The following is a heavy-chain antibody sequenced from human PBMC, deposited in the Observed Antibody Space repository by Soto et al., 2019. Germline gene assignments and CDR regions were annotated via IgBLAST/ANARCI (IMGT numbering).Heavy chain of an antibody. CDR2: IYYSGNT. V-gene: IGHV4-31*03. CDR1: GGSISSGGYY. J-gene: IGHJ6*02. D-gene: IGHD4-17*01. Sequence: PSETLSLTCTVSGGSISSGGYYWSWIRQHPGKGLEWIGYIYYSGNTYYNPSLKSRVTISIDNSKNQSSLKLSSVTAADTAVYYCAREEGAVTTGGYYYYCGLDVWGQGTTVTVSS. CDR3: AREEGAVTTGGYYYYCGLDV.